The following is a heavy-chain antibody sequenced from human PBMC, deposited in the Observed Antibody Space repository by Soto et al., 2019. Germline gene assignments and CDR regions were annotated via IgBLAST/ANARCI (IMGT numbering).Heavy chain of an antibody. V-gene: IGHV4-30-4*08. CDR2: IYYTGNT. J-gene: IGHJ4*02. Sequence: TLLLTCSVCGGPIRSAFFYWSWIRQPPGQGLEWLGYIYYTGNTYYTPSLKSRLTISMDTSKSRLSLNLTSVTAADTAVYYCARAPTAVSASGFDYWGQRTLVTVSS. CDR1: GGPIRSAFFY. CDR3: ARAPTAVSASGFDY. D-gene: IGHD2-8*01.